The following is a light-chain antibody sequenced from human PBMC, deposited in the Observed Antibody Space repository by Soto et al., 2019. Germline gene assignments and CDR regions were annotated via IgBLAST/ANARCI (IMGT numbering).Light chain of an antibody. CDR2: DVT. CDR1: RSDVGGYNF. J-gene: IGLJ2*01. Sequence: QLVLTQPASVSGSPGQSITISCTGTRSDVGGYNFVSWYQQHPGKVPKLLIYDVTHRPSGVSNRFSASKSANTASLTISGLPAEDEADYYCSSYTSTNTLVFGGGTKLTVL. CDR3: SSYTSTNTLV. V-gene: IGLV2-14*01.